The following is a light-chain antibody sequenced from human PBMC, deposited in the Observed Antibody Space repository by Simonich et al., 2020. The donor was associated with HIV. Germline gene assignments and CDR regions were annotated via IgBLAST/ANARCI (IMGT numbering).Light chain of an antibody. V-gene: IGLV2-14*03. CDR1: SSDVGGYNY. J-gene: IGLJ3*02. CDR2: AVS. Sequence: QSALTQPASVPGSPGQSITISCTGTSSDVGGYNYVSCDQQHPGKVPNLMIYAVSKRPLGFSTLFSGSKSGSTASLTISGLQAEDEADYYCSSYTRSSTWVFGGGTKLTVL. CDR3: SSYTRSSTWV.